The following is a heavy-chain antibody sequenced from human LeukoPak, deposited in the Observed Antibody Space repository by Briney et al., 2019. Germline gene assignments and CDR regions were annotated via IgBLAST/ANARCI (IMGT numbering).Heavy chain of an antibody. CDR1: GFSFSSYD. V-gene: IGHV3-13*05. J-gene: IGHJ4*02. D-gene: IGHD4-23*01. Sequence: GGSLRLSCAASGFSFSSYDMHWVRQAPRKGLEWISSIGTADDPYYSDSVKGRFSISRDRDKNSLYLQMISVRVGDTAVYYCARGDYGGISLSFDFWGQGALVTVSS. CDR2: IGTADDP. CDR3: ARGDYGGISLSFDF.